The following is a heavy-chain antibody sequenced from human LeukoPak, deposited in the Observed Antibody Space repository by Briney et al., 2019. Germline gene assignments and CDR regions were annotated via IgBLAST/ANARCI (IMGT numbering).Heavy chain of an antibody. D-gene: IGHD3-22*01. CDR1: GGSISSGDYF. Sequence: SETPSLTCTVSGGSISSGDYFWSWIRQHPGKGLEWIGYIHYSGTTYSNPSLKSRITMSVDKSNNQFSLKLSSVTAADTAVYYCARADYYDSSGYYYDYFDYWGQGTLVTVSS. V-gene: IGHV4-31*03. CDR2: IHYSGTT. CDR3: ARADYYDSSGYYYDYFDY. J-gene: IGHJ4*02.